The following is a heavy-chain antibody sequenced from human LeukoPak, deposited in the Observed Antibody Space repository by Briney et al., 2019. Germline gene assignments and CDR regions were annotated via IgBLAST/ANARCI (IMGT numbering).Heavy chain of an antibody. D-gene: IGHD5-12*01. Sequence: PGGSLRLSCAASGFTFSSYWMHWVRHAPGKGLVWVSRINSDGSSTSCADSVKGRFTISRDNAKNTLYLQMNSLRAEDTAVYYCARGGYSGYNFDYWGQGTLVTVSS. CDR3: ARGGYSGYNFDY. J-gene: IGHJ4*02. CDR2: INSDGSST. CDR1: GFTFSSYW. V-gene: IGHV3-74*01.